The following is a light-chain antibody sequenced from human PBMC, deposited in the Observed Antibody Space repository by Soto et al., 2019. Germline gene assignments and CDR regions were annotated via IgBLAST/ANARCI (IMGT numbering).Light chain of an antibody. CDR1: SSDVGSYNL. J-gene: IGLJ2*01. CDR3: CSYAGSSTDVV. Sequence: QSALTQPASVSGSPGQSITISCTGTSSDVGSYNLVSWYQQHPGKAPKLMIYEGIKRPSGVSIRFSGSKSGNTASLTISGRQAEDEAHYYCCSYAGSSTDVVFGGGTKLTVL. V-gene: IGLV2-23*01. CDR2: EGI.